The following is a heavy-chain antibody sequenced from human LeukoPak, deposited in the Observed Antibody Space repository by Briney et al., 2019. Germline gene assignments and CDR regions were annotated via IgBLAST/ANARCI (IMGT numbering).Heavy chain of an antibody. V-gene: IGHV1-69*13. Sequence: SVKVSCKASGGTFSSCAISWVRQAPGQGLEWMGGIIPIFGTANYAQKFQGRVTITADESTSTAYMELSSLRSEDTAVYYCARDLLGYCSSTSCPRTGYGMDVWGKGTTVTVSS. CDR3: ARDLLGYCSSTSCPRTGYGMDV. J-gene: IGHJ6*04. CDR2: IIPIFGTA. D-gene: IGHD2-2*01. CDR1: GGTFSSCA.